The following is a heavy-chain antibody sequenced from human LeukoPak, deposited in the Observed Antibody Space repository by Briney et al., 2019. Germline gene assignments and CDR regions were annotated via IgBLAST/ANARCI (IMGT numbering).Heavy chain of an antibody. CDR3: AKGKTGSAYSCFDC. CDR1: GFTFSYHA. Sequence: SGGSLRLSCAASGFTFSYHAMNWVRHAPGKGLEWLAYIGVGGSTQYYGDSVKGRFTISRDDAKNSVYLQMNSLRAGDTALYYCAKGKTGSAYSCFDCWGQGTLVTVSS. CDR2: IGVGGSTQ. J-gene: IGHJ4*02. V-gene: IGHV3-48*01. D-gene: IGHD2-8*02.